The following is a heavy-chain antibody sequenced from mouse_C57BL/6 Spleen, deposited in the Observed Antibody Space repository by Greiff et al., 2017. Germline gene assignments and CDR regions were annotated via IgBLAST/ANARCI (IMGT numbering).Heavy chain of an antibody. CDR3: AGRGVVAYYFDY. CDR1: GYTFTSYW. Sequence: QVQLQQPGAELVKPGASVKMSCKASGYTFTSYWITWVKQRPGQGLEWIGDIYPGSGSTNYNEKFKSKATLTVDTSSSTAYMQLSSLTSEDSAVYYCAGRGVVAYYFDYWGQGTTLTVSS. V-gene: IGHV1-55*01. CDR2: IYPGSGST. D-gene: IGHD1-1*01. J-gene: IGHJ2*01.